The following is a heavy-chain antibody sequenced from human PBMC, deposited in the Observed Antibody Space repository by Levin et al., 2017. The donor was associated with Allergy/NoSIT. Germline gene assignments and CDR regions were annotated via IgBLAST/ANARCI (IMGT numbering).Heavy chain of an antibody. CDR3: ARVRDYGDYGNDY. J-gene: IGHJ4*02. D-gene: IGHD4-17*01. CDR1: GFSLTTSGMG. V-gene: IGHV2-70*11. Sequence: QTLSLTCSFSGFSLTTSGMGVSWIRQPPGKALEWLARIDWDDDKYYSTSLKTRLTISKDTSKNQVVLTMTNVDPAGTATYYCARVRDYGDYGNDYWGQGTLVTVSS. CDR2: IDWDDDK.